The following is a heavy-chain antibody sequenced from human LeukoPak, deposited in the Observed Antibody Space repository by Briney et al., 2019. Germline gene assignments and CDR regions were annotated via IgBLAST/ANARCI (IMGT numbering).Heavy chain of an antibody. CDR1: GYTFTSYG. V-gene: IGHV1-18*01. D-gene: IGHD3/OR15-3a*01. CDR2: ISAYNDNT. Sequence: ASVKVSCKASGYTFTSYGITWVRQAPGQGLEWMGWISAYNDNTNYAQKLQGRVTMTTDTSTSTAYMELRSLGSDDTAVYYCARFERWTGTVYLDYWGQGTLVAVSS. CDR3: ARFERWTGTVYLDY. J-gene: IGHJ4*02.